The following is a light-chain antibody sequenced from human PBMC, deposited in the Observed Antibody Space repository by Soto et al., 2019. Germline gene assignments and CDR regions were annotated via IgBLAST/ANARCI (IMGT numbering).Light chain of an antibody. CDR2: GGS. V-gene: IGKV3-20*01. Sequence: EVVLTQSPAILSLSPGERAALSCRASQSVGSSYLAWYQHKSGQAPRLLIYGGSGRARGVPDRFSGSGSGTDFTLTISRLEPEDFAVYYCQQYGSSGTFGQGTKVDIK. J-gene: IGKJ1*01. CDR1: QSVGSSY. CDR3: QQYGSSGT.